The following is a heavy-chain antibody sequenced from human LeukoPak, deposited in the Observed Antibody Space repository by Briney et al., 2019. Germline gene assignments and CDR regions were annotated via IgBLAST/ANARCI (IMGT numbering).Heavy chain of an antibody. V-gene: IGHV4-39*01. D-gene: IGHD2/OR15-2a*01. Sequence: PSETLSLTCTVSGDSVSSSSYYWGWIRQPPGKGLEWIGIIYYTGVTYCSPSLKSRVTISVDTSRNQFSLRLSSVTASDTAVYYCARHFSNSAPTFWGQGTLVTVSS. CDR2: IYYTGVT. J-gene: IGHJ4*02. CDR3: ARHFSNSAPTF. CDR1: GDSVSSSSYY.